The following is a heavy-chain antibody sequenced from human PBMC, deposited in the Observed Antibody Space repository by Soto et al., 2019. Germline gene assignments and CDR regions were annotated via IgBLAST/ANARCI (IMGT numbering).Heavy chain of an antibody. V-gene: IGHV1-69*01. CDR1: GGTFSSYA. CDR3: ERAAWGWLQFSAPDY. Sequence: QVQLVQSGAEVKKPGSSVKVSCKASGGTFSSYAISWVRQAPGQGLEWMGGIIPIFGTANYAQKFQGRVTITADESTSRGYMELSSLRSEDTAVYYCERAAWGWLQFSAPDYWGQGTLVTVSS. CDR2: IIPIFGTA. J-gene: IGHJ4*02. D-gene: IGHD5-12*01.